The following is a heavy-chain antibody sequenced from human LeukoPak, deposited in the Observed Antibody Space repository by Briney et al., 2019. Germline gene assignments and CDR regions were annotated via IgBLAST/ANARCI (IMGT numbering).Heavy chain of an antibody. D-gene: IGHD3-10*01. CDR1: GTSNTTYY. J-gene: IGHJ5*02. CDR2: IYTSGVT. CDR3: ARVVVRGTRRYSLIDP. Sequence: SSETLSLTCTVSGTSNTTYYWGWIRQPAGKGLEWIGRIYTSGVTNTNPSLKSRVTMSVDSSKNQFYLKLSSVTAADTAVYFCARVVVRGTRRYSLIDPWGQGILVTVSS. V-gene: IGHV4-4*07.